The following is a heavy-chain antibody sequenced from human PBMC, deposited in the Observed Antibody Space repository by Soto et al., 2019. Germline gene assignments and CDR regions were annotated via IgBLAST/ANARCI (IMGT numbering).Heavy chain of an antibody. CDR3: ARLHGYCISTSCSGYYAMDV. CDR2: IYYSGST. V-gene: IGHV4-39*01. CDR1: SGSISSSSYT. J-gene: IGHJ6*02. D-gene: IGHD2-2*01. Sequence: SETLSLTCSVSSGSISSSSYTWGWIRQPPGKGLEWIGSIYYSGSTYYNPSLKSRVTVSVDTSKNQFSLKLSSVTAADTAVYYCARLHGYCISTSCSGYYAMDVWGQGTTVTVSS.